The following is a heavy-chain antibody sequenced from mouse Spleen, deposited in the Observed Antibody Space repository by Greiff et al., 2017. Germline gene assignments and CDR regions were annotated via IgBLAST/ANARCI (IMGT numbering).Heavy chain of an antibody. Sequence: ESGPGLVKPSQSLSLTCSVTGYSITSGYYWNWIRQFPGNKLEWMGYISYDGSNNYNPSLKNRISITRDTSKNQFFLKLNSVTTEDTATYYCAREEETTVVAPYAMDYWGQGTSVTVSS. V-gene: IGHV3-6*01. J-gene: IGHJ4*01. CDR3: AREEETTVVAPYAMDY. CDR1: GYSITSGYY. CDR2: ISYDGSN. D-gene: IGHD1-1*01.